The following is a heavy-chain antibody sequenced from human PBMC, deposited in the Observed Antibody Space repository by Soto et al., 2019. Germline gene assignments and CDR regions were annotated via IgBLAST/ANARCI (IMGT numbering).Heavy chain of an antibody. Sequence: EVQVVESGGGLVQPGGSLRLSCAVSGFTFTTYGMTWVRQAPGKGLEWVAYITRSSSTIDYADSLKGRFTISRDDGKNSLYLQMNSLRVEDTDVYYCSPLLMHPYMAVWGKGTTVTVS. V-gene: IGHV3-48*01. J-gene: IGHJ6*03. CDR2: ITRSSSTI. CDR1: GFTFTTYG. CDR3: SPLLMHPYMAV. D-gene: IGHD3-16*01.